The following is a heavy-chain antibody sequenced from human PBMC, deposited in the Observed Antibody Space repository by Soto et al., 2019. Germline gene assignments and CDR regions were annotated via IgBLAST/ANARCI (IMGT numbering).Heavy chain of an antibody. V-gene: IGHV1-18*01. CDR2: ISAYNGNT. Sequence: GESLKISCKASGYTFTSYGISWVRQAPGQGLEWMGWISAYNGNTNYAQKLQGRVTMTTDTSTSTAYMELRSLRSDDTAVYYCARDLPQRSPYLIVVVPAAKFDAFDIWGQGTMVTVSS. J-gene: IGHJ3*02. CDR3: ARDLPQRSPYLIVVVPAAKFDAFDI. CDR1: GYTFTSYG. D-gene: IGHD2-2*01.